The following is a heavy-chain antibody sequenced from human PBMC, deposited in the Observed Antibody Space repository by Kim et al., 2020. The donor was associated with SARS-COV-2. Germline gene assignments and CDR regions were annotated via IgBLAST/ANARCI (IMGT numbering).Heavy chain of an antibody. J-gene: IGHJ2*01. CDR3: AQVRERNYYGSGSHQYFDL. Sequence: SETLSLTCIVSGDSMIGYYWSWIRQPPGKGLEWIGYIYYTGTTDYNPSLKSRVTISRDTSRNKFSLKLTSVTAADTALYYCAQVRERNYYGSGSHQYFDLWGRGTLVTVSS. CDR2: IYYTGTT. V-gene: IGHV4-59*01. CDR1: GDSMIGYY. D-gene: IGHD3-10*01.